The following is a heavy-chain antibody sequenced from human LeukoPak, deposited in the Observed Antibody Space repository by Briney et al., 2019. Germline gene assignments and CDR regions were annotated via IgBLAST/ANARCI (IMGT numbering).Heavy chain of an antibody. Sequence: GESLKISCKGSGYNFTSYRIGWVRQMPGTGLEWMGIIYPSDSDTRYSPSFQGQVTISADKSISTAYLQWSSLKASDTAIYYCARLQNYNVKVAFWGQGTLVTVSS. CDR1: GYNFTSYR. D-gene: IGHD3-10*02. V-gene: IGHV5-51*01. CDR3: ARLQNYNVKVAF. CDR2: IYPSDSDT. J-gene: IGHJ4*02.